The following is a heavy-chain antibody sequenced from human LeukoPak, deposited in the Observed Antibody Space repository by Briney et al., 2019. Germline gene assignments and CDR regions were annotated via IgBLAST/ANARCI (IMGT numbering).Heavy chain of an antibody. V-gene: IGHV1-69*13. CDR3: ARAGGGSSGYYYDRFQVPEIDY. J-gene: IGHJ4*02. Sequence: SVKVSCKASGGTFSSYAISWVRQAPGQGLEWMGGIIPIFGTANYAQKFQGRVTITADESTITAYMELSSLRSEDTAVYYCARAGGGSSGYYYDRFQVPEIDYWGQGTLVTVSS. CDR2: IIPIFGTA. D-gene: IGHD3-22*01. CDR1: GGTFSSYA.